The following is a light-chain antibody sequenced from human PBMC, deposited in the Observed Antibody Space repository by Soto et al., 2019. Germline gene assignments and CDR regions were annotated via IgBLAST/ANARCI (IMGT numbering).Light chain of an antibody. J-gene: IGKJ4*01. V-gene: IGKV1-9*01. CDR1: QGSSSH. CDR3: QQFNSYPFT. Sequence: DIQLPPDPSFLHAPVRARVTLTCRASQGSSSHLAWYQQKPGEAPRLLIYAASTLHSGVPSRFSGSGSGTEFTLTISSLQPEDFATYYCQQFNSYPFTFGRGTKVEIK. CDR2: AAS.